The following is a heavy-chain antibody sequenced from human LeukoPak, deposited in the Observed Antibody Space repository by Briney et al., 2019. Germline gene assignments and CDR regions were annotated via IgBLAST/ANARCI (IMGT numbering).Heavy chain of an antibody. V-gene: IGHV3-23*01. Sequence: GGSLRLSCAASGFTFSNSAMSWVRQGPGKGLEWVSTLSGSGITTYYADSVKGRFTISRDNSKNTLYLQMNSLRAEDTAVYYCAKGIYSSGWSYFDYWGHGTLVTVSS. CDR1: GFTFSNSA. CDR3: AKGIYSSGWSYFDY. CDR2: LSGSGITT. J-gene: IGHJ4*01. D-gene: IGHD6-19*01.